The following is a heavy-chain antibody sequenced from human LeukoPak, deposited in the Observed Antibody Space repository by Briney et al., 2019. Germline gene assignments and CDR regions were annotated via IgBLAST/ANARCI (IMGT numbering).Heavy chain of an antibody. J-gene: IGHJ3*02. Sequence: ASVKVSCKASRYTFTSYYMHWVRQAPGQGLEWMGIINPSGGSTSYAQKFQGRVTMTRDMSTSTDYMELSSLRSEDTAVYYCAIPALRYFDWLPGGTDDAFDIWGQGTMVTVSS. CDR2: INPSGGST. CDR1: RYTFTSYY. V-gene: IGHV1-46*01. CDR3: AIPALRYFDWLPGGTDDAFDI. D-gene: IGHD3-9*01.